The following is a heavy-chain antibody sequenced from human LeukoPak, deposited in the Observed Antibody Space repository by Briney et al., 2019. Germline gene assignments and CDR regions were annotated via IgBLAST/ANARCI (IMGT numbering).Heavy chain of an antibody. V-gene: IGHV1-24*01. CDR1: GYTLTELS. D-gene: IGHD1-26*01. Sequence: ASVKVSCKVSGYTLTELSMHWVRQVPGKGLEWMGGFDPEDGETIYAQKFQGRVTMTEDTSTDTAYMELSSLRSEDTAVYYCATPRDSGSYRDYWGQGTLVTVSS. J-gene: IGHJ4*02. CDR3: ATPRDSGSYRDY. CDR2: FDPEDGET.